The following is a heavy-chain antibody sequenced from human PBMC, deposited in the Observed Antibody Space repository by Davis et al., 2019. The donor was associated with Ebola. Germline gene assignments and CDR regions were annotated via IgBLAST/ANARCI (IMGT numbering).Heavy chain of an antibody. V-gene: IGHV4-59*01. J-gene: IGHJ5*02. D-gene: IGHD6-19*01. CDR2: IYYDGST. Sequence: PSETLSLTCTVSGGSISSYYWSWIRQPPGKGLEWIGYIYYDGSTNYNPSLKSRVTISVDTSKNQFSLKLSSVTAADTAVYYCASQRVAVVWFDPWGQGTLVTVSS. CDR1: GGSISSYY. CDR3: ASQRVAVVWFDP.